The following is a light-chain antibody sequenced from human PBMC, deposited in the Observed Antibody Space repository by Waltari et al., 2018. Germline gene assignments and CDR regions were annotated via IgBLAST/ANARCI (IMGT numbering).Light chain of an antibody. V-gene: IGLV4-69*01. Sequence: QLVLTQSPSASASLGASVKLTCTLSSGHRSTVIAWHQQQPLKGPRYLMKVNSDGSHRKGDDIPDRFSGSSSGAERYLTISSLQSEDEADYYCQTGGHGTWVFGGGTKLTVL. J-gene: IGLJ3*02. CDR3: QTGGHGTWV. CDR2: VNSDGSH. CDR1: SGHRSTV.